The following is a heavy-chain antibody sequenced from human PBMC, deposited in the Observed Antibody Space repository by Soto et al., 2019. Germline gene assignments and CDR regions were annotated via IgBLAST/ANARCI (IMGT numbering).Heavy chain of an antibody. Sequence: QGHLVQSEAEVKKSGASVKVSCKASGYTFTRYGISWVRQAPGQGLEWMGWISGYNGDTNYAQKFQGRGSMTLDTSTGTEYMELRSLTSDDTAIYYCAKNGQPPYYYYGLDVWGQGTKVTVSS. CDR2: ISGYNGDT. J-gene: IGHJ6*02. CDR1: GYTFTRYG. CDR3: AKNGQPPYYYYGLDV. D-gene: IGHD2-8*01. V-gene: IGHV1-18*01.